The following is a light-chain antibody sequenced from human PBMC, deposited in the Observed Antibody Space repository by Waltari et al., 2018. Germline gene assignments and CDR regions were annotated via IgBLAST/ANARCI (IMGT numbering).Light chain of an antibody. CDR3: QQYYDYQRS. Sequence: AIRMTQSPSSLSASTGDRVTITCRAIQIFSTYLAWYQQKPGKAPKLLIYAASTLQRGVPLRFSGSGSGTDFTLSISCLQSEDFATYYCQQYYDYQRSFGQGTKVEIK. V-gene: IGKV1-8*01. CDR1: QIFSTY. J-gene: IGKJ1*01. CDR2: AAS.